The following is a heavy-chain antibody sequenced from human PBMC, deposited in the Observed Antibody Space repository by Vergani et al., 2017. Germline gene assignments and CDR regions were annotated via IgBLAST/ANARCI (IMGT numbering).Heavy chain of an antibody. V-gene: IGHV4-34*01. CDR3: AGETYYYDSSGLGTFDY. CDR1: GGSFSGYY. D-gene: IGHD3-22*01. Sequence: QVQLQQWGAGLLKPSETLSLTCAVYGGSFSGYYWSWIRQPPGKGLEWIGEINHSGSTNYNPSLKSRVTISVDTSKNQFSLKLSSVTAAYTAVYYCAGETYYYDSSGLGTFDYWGQGTLVTVSS. CDR2: INHSGST. J-gene: IGHJ4*02.